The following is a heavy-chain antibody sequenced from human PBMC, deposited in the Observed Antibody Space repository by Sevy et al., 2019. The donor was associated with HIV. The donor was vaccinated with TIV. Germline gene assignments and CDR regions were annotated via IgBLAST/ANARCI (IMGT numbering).Heavy chain of an antibody. Sequence: GGSLRLSCAASGFTFSSYAMRWDRQAPGKGLEWVSGISGSGGSTYYAYSVKGRVTISRDKSKNTLYMQMNSLRAEDTDVYYCAKDGKKRSASGEFDCWGQGTLVTVSS. V-gene: IGHV3-23*01. J-gene: IGHJ4*02. D-gene: IGHD3-16*01. CDR2: ISGSGGST. CDR3: AKDGKKRSASGEFDC. CDR1: GFTFSSYA.